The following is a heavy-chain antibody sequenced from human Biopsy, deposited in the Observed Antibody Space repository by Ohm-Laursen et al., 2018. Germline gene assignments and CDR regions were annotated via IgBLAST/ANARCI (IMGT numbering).Heavy chain of an antibody. D-gene: IGHD4-23*01. CDR3: ARDTRWSPYSTDV. CDR1: GFSFSDYH. J-gene: IGHJ6*02. V-gene: IGHV3-11*01. Sequence: SLRLSCTASGFSFSDYHMRWIRQAPGRGLERVSYISGGGTIYYGDSMKGRVTISRDNAKNSLYLQMHSLRAEDTAVYYCARDTRWSPYSTDVWGQGTTVTVSS. CDR2: ISGGGTI.